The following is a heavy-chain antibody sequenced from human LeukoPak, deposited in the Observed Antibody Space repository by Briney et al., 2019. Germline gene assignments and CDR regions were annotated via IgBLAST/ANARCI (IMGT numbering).Heavy chain of an antibody. CDR3: ARDITPDAFDI. CDR2: IYHSGST. Sequence: PSETLSLTCTVSGGSISSGGHYWSWIRQPPGKGLEWIGYIYHSGSTYYNPSLESRVTISVDRSKNQFSLKLSSVTAADTAVYYCARDITPDAFDIWGQGTMVTVSS. D-gene: IGHD1-14*01. CDR1: GGSISSGGHY. J-gene: IGHJ3*02. V-gene: IGHV4-30-2*01.